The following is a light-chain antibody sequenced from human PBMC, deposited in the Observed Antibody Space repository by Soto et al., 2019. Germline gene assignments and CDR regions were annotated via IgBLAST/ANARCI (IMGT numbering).Light chain of an antibody. J-gene: IGKJ1*01. CDR2: GAS. CDR1: QSVSSN. Sequence: EFVLTQSPGTLSLSPGERATLPCRASQSVSSNLAWYQQKPGQAPRLLIYGASTRATGIPARFSGSGSGTEFTLTISRLEPEDFAVYYCQQYGSSPLTFGQGTKVDI. CDR3: QQYGSSPLT. V-gene: IGKV3-20*01.